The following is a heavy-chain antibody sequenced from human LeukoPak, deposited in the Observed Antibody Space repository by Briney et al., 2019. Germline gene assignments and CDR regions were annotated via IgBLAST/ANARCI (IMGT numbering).Heavy chain of an antibody. CDR3: ARDSSYGGRWFDP. CDR2: IYYSGST. V-gene: IGHV4-61*01. CDR1: GGSVGSGSYY. J-gene: IGHJ5*02. Sequence: SETLSLTCTVSGGSVGSGSYYWSWIRQPPGKGLEWIGYIYYSGSTNYNPSLKSRVTISVDTSKNQFSLKLSSVTAADTAVYYCARDSSYGGRWFDPWGQGTLVTVSS. D-gene: IGHD3-16*01.